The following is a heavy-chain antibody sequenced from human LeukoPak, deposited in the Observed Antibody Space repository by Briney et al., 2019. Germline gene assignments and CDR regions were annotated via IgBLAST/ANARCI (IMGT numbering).Heavy chain of an antibody. CDR3: ARHADLDIVVVPAAIPDY. V-gene: IGHV4-39*01. J-gene: IGHJ4*02. Sequence: SETLSLTCTVSGGSISSSSYYWGWIRQPPGKGLEWIGSIYYSGSTYYNPSLKSRVTISVDTSKNQFSLKLSSVTAADTAVYYCARHADLDIVVVPAAIPDYWGQGTLVTVSS. CDR1: GGSISSSSYY. D-gene: IGHD2-2*03. CDR2: IYYSGST.